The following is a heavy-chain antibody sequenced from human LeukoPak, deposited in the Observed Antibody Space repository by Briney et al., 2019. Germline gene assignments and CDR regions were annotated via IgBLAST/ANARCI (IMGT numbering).Heavy chain of an antibody. J-gene: IGHJ4*02. Sequence: SETLSLTCTVSGGSISSSSCYWGWIRQPPGKGLEWIGSIYYSGSTYYNPSLKSRVTISVDTSKNQFSLKLSSVTGADTAVYYCARLIVVVTASPIFDYWGQGTLVTVSS. V-gene: IGHV4-39*01. CDR3: ARLIVVVTASPIFDY. CDR1: GGSISSSSCY. CDR2: IYYSGST. D-gene: IGHD2-21*02.